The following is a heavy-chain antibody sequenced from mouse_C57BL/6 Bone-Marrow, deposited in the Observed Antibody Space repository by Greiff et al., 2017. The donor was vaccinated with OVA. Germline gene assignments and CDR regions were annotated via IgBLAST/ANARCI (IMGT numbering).Heavy chain of an antibody. CDR3: ARRPVVDAMDY. V-gene: IGHV5-17*01. CDR2: ISSGSSTI. D-gene: IGHD1-1*01. CDR1: GFTFSDYG. Sequence: EVQLQQSGGGLVKPGGSLKLSCAASGFTFSDYGMHWVRQAPEKGLEWVAYISSGSSTIYYADTVKGRFTISRDNAKNTLFLQMTSLRSEDTAMYYCARRPVVDAMDYWGQGTSVTVSS. J-gene: IGHJ4*01.